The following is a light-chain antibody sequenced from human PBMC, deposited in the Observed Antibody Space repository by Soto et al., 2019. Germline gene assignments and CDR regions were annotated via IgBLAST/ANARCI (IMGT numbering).Light chain of an antibody. CDR1: SSDLAIYDY. CDR3: SSYTDSSNYV. Sequence: QSVLTQPASVSGSPGQSITISRTGTSSDLAIYDYVSWYQQQPGKAPKLMIYQVTNRPSGVSNRFSGSRSGNTASLTISGLQAEDEADYYCSSYTDSSNYVFGTGTKATVL. V-gene: IGLV2-14*01. CDR2: QVT. J-gene: IGLJ1*01.